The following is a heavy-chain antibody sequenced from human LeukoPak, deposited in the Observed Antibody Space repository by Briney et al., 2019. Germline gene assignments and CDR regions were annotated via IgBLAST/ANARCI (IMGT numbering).Heavy chain of an antibody. CDR1: GGSISSNSYY. V-gene: IGHV4-61*02. J-gene: IGHJ4*02. Sequence: PSETLSLTCTVSGGSISSNSYYWSWIRQPAGKGLEWIGRIYTSGSTNYNPTLKSRVTISVDRSKNQFSLRVSSVTGADTAVYYCAREGGYSYGDAPLHFDYWGQGTLVTVSS. D-gene: IGHD5-18*01. CDR2: IYTSGST. CDR3: AREGGYSYGDAPLHFDY.